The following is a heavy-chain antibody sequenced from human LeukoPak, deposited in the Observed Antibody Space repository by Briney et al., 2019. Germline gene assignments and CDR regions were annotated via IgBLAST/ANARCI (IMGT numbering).Heavy chain of an antibody. CDR2: IYPGDSNT. V-gene: IGHV5-51*01. CDR3: ARRNFGDYIDSFDV. Sequence: GESLKISCKGSGYTFTNYWIGWVRQMPGKGLEWMGIIYPGDSNTRYSPSFQGQVTISADKSISTVYLQWSSLKASDTAIYFCARRNFGDYIDSFDVWGQGTMVTVSS. D-gene: IGHD4-17*01. J-gene: IGHJ3*01. CDR1: GYTFTNYW.